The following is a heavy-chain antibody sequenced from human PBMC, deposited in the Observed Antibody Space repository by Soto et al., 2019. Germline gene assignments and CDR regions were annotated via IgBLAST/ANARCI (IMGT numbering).Heavy chain of an antibody. D-gene: IGHD2-2*01. CDR2: ISGSGGTT. CDR1: GFTFRNYA. Sequence: EVQLLESGGGLVQPGGYLRLSCAASGFTFRNYAMSWARQAPGEGLEWVSAISGSGGTTHYADSVKGRFTISRDNSKNTLYLQMNSLRVEDTAVYYCAKDRSSTSCYAFDYWGQGSLVTVSS. J-gene: IGHJ4*02. V-gene: IGHV3-23*01. CDR3: AKDRSSTSCYAFDY.